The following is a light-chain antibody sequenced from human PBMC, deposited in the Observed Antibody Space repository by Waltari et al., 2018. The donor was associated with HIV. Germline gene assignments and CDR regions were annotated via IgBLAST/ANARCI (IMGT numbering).Light chain of an antibody. CDR2: SNN. V-gene: IGLV1-44*01. CDR1: SSTIGSNT. J-gene: IGLJ3*02. Sequence: QSVLTQPPSASGTPGQRVTISCSGASSTIGSNTVNWYQQIPGTAPQFLIYSNNQRPSGVPDRFSGSKSGTSASPAISGTLSEDEADYYCSAWDDSVTGPVFGGGTKLTVL. CDR3: SAWDDSVTGPV.